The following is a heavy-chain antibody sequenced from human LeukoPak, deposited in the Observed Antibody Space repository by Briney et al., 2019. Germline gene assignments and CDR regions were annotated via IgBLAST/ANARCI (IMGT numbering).Heavy chain of an antibody. Sequence: ASVKVSCKASGYTFTSYYMHWVRQAPGQGLEWMGIINPSGGSTSYAQKFQGRVTMTRDTSTSTVYMELSSLRSEDTAVYYCARGDTGNTIAARLRFDYWGQGNMVTVSS. J-gene: IGHJ4*02. V-gene: IGHV1-46*01. D-gene: IGHD6-6*01. CDR1: GYTFTSYY. CDR3: ARGDTGNTIAARLRFDY. CDR2: INPSGGST.